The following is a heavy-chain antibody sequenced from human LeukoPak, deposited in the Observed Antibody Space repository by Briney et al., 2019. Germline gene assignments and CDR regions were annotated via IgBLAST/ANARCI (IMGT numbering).Heavy chain of an antibody. CDR1: GFTISSNY. J-gene: IGHJ6*03. Sequence: GGSLRLSCAAFGFTISSNYMTWVRQAPGKGLEWVSVIHKNAITYYADTVKGRFTISRDNSKNMLYLQMNSLRAEDTAVYYYARSLRVRGVPDYMDVWGKGTTVIISS. CDR3: ARSLRVRGVPDYMDV. D-gene: IGHD3-10*02. CDR2: IHKNAIT. V-gene: IGHV3-53*01.